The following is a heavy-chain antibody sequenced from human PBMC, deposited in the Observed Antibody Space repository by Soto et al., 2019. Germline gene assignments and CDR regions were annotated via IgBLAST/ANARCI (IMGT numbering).Heavy chain of an antibody. V-gene: IGHV3-23*01. J-gene: IGHJ4*02. Sequence: EVHLLESGGDVVQPGRSLRLSCAASGFTFSNYAMNWIRQAPGKGLEWLSSISANGRNAYYADSVKGRFTISRDRSKNTLYLQLDSLRVEDTAIYFCAKDLSSLGWLALGAASDSWGQGTLVTVSS. CDR1: GFTFSNYA. CDR3: AKDLSSLGWLALGAASDS. CDR2: ISANGRNA. D-gene: IGHD3-22*01.